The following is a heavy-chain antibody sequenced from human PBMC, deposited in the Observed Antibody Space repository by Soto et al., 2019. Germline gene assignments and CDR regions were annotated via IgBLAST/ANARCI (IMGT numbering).Heavy chain of an antibody. D-gene: IGHD6-6*01. Sequence: QVQLQDSGPGQVQPSQTLSLTCTVSGGSIRSGGYYWGWIRQHPVKGLEWIGYIHYSGTTHYNPSLRSRPTISVDTSKNTFSLTLASMTVADTAIYYCVRSLSASSGWFDPWGQGTLVTVSS. J-gene: IGHJ5*02. CDR1: GGSIRSGGYY. CDR3: VRSLSASSGWFDP. CDR2: IHYSGTT. V-gene: IGHV4-31*03.